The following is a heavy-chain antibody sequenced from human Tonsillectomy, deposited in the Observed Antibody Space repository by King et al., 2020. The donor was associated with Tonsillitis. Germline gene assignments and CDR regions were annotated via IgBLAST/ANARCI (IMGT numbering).Heavy chain of an antibody. CDR2: IDSSSSYI. J-gene: IGHJ3*01. CDR1: GFPFSNYI. V-gene: IGHV3-21*01. D-gene: IGHD5-12*01. CDR3: ARESTRYGDYVNAFDV. Sequence: VQLVESGGGLVKPGGSLRLSCAASGFPFSNYIMNWVRRAPGKGLEWVASIDSSSSYIYYAGSVKGRFTISRDDAKNSLYLILNSLRVEYTAVYYCARESTRYGDYVNAFDVWGQGTGVTVSS.